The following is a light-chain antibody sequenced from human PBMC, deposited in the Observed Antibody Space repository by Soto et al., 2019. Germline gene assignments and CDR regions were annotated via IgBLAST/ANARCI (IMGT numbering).Light chain of an antibody. CDR3: RSYTSSNTPVV. J-gene: IGLJ2*01. CDR1: SSDVGGYNY. CDR2: EVS. V-gene: IGLV2-14*01. Sequence: QSVLTQPASVSGSPGQSITISCTGTSSDVGGYNYVSWYQQHPGKAPKLMIYEVSNRPSGVSNRFSGSKSGNTASLTISGLQAEDEADDYCRSYTSSNTPVVFGGGTQLTVL.